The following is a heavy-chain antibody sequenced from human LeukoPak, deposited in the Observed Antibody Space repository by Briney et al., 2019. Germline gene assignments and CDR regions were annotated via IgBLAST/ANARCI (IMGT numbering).Heavy chain of an antibody. Sequence: GGSLRLSCAASGFTFSSYEMNWVRQAPGKGLEWVANIKQDGSETYYGDSVRGRFTISRDNAKNSVYLEMYSLRVEDTGVYYCARKAAIDYWGQGTLVSVSS. J-gene: IGHJ4*02. CDR3: ARKAAIDY. CDR1: GFTFSSYE. CDR2: IKQDGSET. V-gene: IGHV3-7*01.